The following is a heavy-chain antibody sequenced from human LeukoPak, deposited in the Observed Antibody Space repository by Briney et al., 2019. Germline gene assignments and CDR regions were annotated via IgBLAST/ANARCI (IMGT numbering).Heavy chain of an antibody. V-gene: IGHV1-69*01. D-gene: IGHD6-13*01. CDR3: ARGDLDGASSWYGSF. J-gene: IGHJ4*02. CDR1: GGTFSSYA. CDR2: IIPIFGTP. Sequence: SVKVSCKASGGTFSSYAINWVRQAPGQGLEWVGEIIPIFGTPTYAQKFQGRVTITADESTSTAYMELSSLRSEDTAVYYCARGDLDGASSWYGSFWGQGTLVAVSS.